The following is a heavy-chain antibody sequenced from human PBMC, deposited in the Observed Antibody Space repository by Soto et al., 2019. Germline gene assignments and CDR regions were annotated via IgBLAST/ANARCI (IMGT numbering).Heavy chain of an antibody. J-gene: IGHJ4*02. Sequence: QVQLVQSGAEVKKPGASVKVSCKASGYTFTSYGISWVRQAPGQGLEWMGWISANNGNTNYAQKLQGRVTMTTATSTSTAYMALRSLRSDAAAVYYCARARGRYALDYWGQGTLVTVSS. CDR1: GYTFTSYG. D-gene: IGHD1-26*01. CDR3: ARARGRYALDY. V-gene: IGHV1-18*01. CDR2: ISANNGNT.